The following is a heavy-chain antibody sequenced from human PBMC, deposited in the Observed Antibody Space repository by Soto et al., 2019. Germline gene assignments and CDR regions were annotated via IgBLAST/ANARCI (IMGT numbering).Heavy chain of an antibody. J-gene: IGHJ4*02. V-gene: IGHV3-33*01. Sequence: PGGCLRLGCASSGVTVSSYGMHWVRQAPGKGLEWVAVIWYDGSNKYYADSVKGRFTISRDNSKNTLYLQMNSLRAEDTAVYYCARGFEYSRSSPRNFDYWGQRTLVTVSS. D-gene: IGHD6-6*01. CDR2: IWYDGSNK. CDR1: GVTVSSYG. CDR3: ARGFEYSRSSPRNFDY.